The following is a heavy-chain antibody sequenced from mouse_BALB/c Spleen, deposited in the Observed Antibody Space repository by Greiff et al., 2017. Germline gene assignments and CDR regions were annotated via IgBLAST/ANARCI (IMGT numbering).Heavy chain of an antibody. CDR2: IRLKSNNYAT. V-gene: IGHV6-6*02. J-gene: IGHJ2*01. CDR3: TRQFTY. CDR1: GFTFSNYW. Sequence: EVKLEESGGGLVQPGGSMKLSCVASGFTFSNYWMNWVRQSPEKGLEWVAEIRLKSNNYATHYAESVKGRFTISRDDSKSSVYLQMNNLRAEDTGIYYCTRQFTYWGQGTTLTVSS. D-gene: IGHD2-12*01.